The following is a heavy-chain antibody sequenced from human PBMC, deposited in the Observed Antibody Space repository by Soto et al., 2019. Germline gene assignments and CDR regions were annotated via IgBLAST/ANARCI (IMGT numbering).Heavy chain of an antibody. Sequence: SETLSLTCAVSGYSINSGFFWGWIRQPPGKGLEWIGSVFHSGTTYYNPSLRSRVTISVETSKNQFSLDLRSATAADTAVYYCAKDPHYYENVDYVDYWGHGTLVTVSS. CDR1: GYSINSGFF. D-gene: IGHD3-22*01. CDR2: VFHSGTT. CDR3: AKDPHYYENVDYVDY. J-gene: IGHJ4*01. V-gene: IGHV4-38-2*01.